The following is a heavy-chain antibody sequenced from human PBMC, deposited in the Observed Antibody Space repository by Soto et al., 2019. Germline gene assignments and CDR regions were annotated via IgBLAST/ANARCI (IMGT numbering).Heavy chain of an antibody. CDR2: IRSKTYGGTT. V-gene: IGHV3-49*03. Sequence: GFLRISVTPSGLTLGDYAMGWFRQAPGKGLEGVGFIRSKTYGGTTEYAASVKGRFTISRDDSKSIAYLQMNSLKTEDTAVYYCVREANYYDSSGYYLLTYFEYWGQGTLVTVSS. J-gene: IGHJ4*02. CDR3: VREANYYDSSGYYLLTYFEY. D-gene: IGHD3-22*01. CDR1: GLTLGDYA.